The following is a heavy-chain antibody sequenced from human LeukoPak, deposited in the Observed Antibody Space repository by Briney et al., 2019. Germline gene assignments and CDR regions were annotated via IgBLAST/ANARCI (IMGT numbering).Heavy chain of an antibody. Sequence: PGGSLRLSCAASGFKFSSYSMKWVRQAPGKGLEWVSFISSSSSYIYYADSMKGRFTISRDNAKNSLYLQMNSLRAEDTAVYYCARGALGHYSSSWFVPPTVGKNNWFDPWGQGTLVTVSS. CDR1: GFKFSSYS. V-gene: IGHV3-21*01. CDR2: ISSSSSYI. J-gene: IGHJ5*02. CDR3: ARGALGHYSSSWFVPPTVGKNNWFDP. D-gene: IGHD6-13*01.